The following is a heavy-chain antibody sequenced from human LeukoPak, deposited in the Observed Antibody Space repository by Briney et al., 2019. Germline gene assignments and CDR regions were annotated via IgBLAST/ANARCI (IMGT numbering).Heavy chain of an antibody. J-gene: IGHJ4*02. CDR2: ISYDGSNK. CDR1: GLTFSSYA. V-gene: IGHV3-30-3*01. CDR3: ARGDGGY. D-gene: IGHD2-21*02. Sequence: GGSLRLSCAASGLTFSSYAMHWVRQAPGKGLEWVAVISYDGSNKYYADSVKGRFTISRDNSKNTLYLQMNSLRAEDTAVYYCARGDGGYWGQGTLVTVSS.